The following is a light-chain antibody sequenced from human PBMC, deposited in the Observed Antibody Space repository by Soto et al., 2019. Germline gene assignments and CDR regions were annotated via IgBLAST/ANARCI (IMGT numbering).Light chain of an antibody. J-gene: IGKJ1*01. Sequence: EIVMTQSPVTLSVSPGGRATLSCRASQSISDTLAWYQQKPGQAPRLLIHGASTRATGFPARFSGSGSGTDFTLTISSLQSEDFAVYYCQKYNQWPWTFGPGTKVDI. CDR2: GAS. CDR1: QSISDT. CDR3: QKYNQWPWT. V-gene: IGKV3-15*01.